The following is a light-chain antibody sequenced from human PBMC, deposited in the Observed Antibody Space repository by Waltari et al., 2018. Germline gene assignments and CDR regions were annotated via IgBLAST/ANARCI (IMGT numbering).Light chain of an antibody. CDR3: GSYASGNSIL. CDR2: EVS. CDR1: SSDVGGYIY. V-gene: IGLV2-14*03. J-gene: IGLJ2*01. Sequence: QSALTQPASMSGSPGQSITIPCTGTSSDVGGYIYVSWYQQHPGEAPKLMIFEVSRRASGVSVRFSGSKSGNTASLTISGLQAEDEADYYCGSYASGNSILFGGGTKVTVL.